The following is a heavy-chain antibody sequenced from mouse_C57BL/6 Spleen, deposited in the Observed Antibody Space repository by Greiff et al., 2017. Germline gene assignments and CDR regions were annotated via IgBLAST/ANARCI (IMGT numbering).Heavy chain of an antibody. V-gene: IGHV1-50*01. D-gene: IGHD1-1*01. J-gene: IGHJ2*01. CDR2: IDPSDSYT. CDR1: GYTFTSYW. CDR3: AKSKIHYYGSSTDFDY. Sequence: QVQLQQPGAELVKPGASVKLSCKASGYTFTSYWMQWVKQRPGQGLEWIGEIDPSDSYTNYNQKFKGQATLTVDTSSSTAYMQLSSLTSEDSAVYYCAKSKIHYYGSSTDFDYWGQGTTLTVSS.